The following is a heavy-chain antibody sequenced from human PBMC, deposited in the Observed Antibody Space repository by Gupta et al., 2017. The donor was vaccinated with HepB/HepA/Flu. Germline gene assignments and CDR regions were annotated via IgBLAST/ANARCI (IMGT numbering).Heavy chain of an antibody. V-gene: IGHV3-23*01. CDR3: AKDARSSYYGYFDY. Sequence: EVQLLESGGGLVQPGGSLRLSCAASGFTFSNYAMSWFRQAPGKGPEWVSAISGSGGSTYYADSVKGRFTTSRDTSENTLYLQMNSMRAEETAVYYCAKDARSSYYGYFDYWGQGTLVTVSS. CDR2: ISGSGGST. J-gene: IGHJ4*02. CDR1: GFTFSNYA. D-gene: IGHD3-22*01.